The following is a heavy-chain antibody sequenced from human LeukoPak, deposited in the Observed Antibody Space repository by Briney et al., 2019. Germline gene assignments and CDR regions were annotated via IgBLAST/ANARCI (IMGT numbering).Heavy chain of an antibody. J-gene: IGHJ4*02. CDR2: INPNSGDT. D-gene: IGHD1-26*01. CDR1: GYTFTGYY. V-gene: IGHV1-2*06. Sequence: ASVTLSCKAYGYTFTGYYMHWVRQAPGQGLEWMGRINPNSGDTNYAQKFQGRVTMTSDTSISTAYMELSRLRSDDTAVYYCLGIEIVGATDYWGQGTLVTVSS. CDR3: LGIEIVGATDY.